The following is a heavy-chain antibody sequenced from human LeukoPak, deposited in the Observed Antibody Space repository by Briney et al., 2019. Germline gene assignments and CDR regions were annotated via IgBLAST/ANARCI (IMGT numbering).Heavy chain of an antibody. CDR3: ARDSVTMVRGVTDY. Sequence: PGGSLRLSCAASGFTFSRYGIHWVRQAPGKGLEWVAVISYDGSNKYYADSVKGRFTISRDNSKNTLYLQMNSLRAEDTAVYYCARDSVTMVRGVTDYWGQGTLVTVSS. CDR2: ISYDGSNK. J-gene: IGHJ4*02. V-gene: IGHV3-30*03. CDR1: GFTFSRYG. D-gene: IGHD3-10*01.